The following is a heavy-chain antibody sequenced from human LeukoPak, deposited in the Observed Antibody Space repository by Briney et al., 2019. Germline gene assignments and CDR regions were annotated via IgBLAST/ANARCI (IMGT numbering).Heavy chain of an antibody. CDR3: ARLTGYSSESWFDP. CDR2: IYTSGST. V-gene: IGHV4-61*02. CDR1: GGSISSGSYY. J-gene: IGHJ5*02. D-gene: IGHD3-9*01. Sequence: PSETLSLTCTVSGGSISSGSYYWRWIRQPAGKGLEWIGRIYTSGSTTYNSSLKSRVTISLDTSKNQFSLKLSSVTAADTAVYYCARLTGYSSESWFDPWGQGTLVTVSS.